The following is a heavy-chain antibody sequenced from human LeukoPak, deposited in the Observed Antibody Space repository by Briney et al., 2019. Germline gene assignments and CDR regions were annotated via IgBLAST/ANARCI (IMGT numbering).Heavy chain of an antibody. CDR1: GGSISSSGYY. J-gene: IGHJ5*02. Sequence: SETLSLTCTVSGGSISSSGYYWGWIRQPPGKGLEWIGYIYYSGSTNYNPSLKSRVTISVDTSKNQFSLKLSSVTAADTAVYYCARGDPGDYDFWSGYQLGRFDPWGQGTLVTVSS. CDR2: IYYSGST. D-gene: IGHD3-3*01. V-gene: IGHV4-61*08. CDR3: ARGDPGDYDFWSGYQLGRFDP.